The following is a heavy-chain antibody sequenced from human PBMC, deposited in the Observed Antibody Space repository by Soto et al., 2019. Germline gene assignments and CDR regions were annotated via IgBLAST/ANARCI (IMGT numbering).Heavy chain of an antibody. CDR2: ISPSSGAT. Sequence: ASVKVSCKASGYTFTDSYIHWVRQAPGKGLEWMGWISPSSGATQYAQKFQGWVTVTRDTSTSTVYLDVNSLRAEDTAVYYCARITIVWGVIMYYYYGMDVWGQGTTVTVSS. D-gene: IGHD3-10*01. J-gene: IGHJ6*02. CDR1: GYTFTDSY. CDR3: ARITIVWGVIMYYYYGMDV. V-gene: IGHV1-2*04.